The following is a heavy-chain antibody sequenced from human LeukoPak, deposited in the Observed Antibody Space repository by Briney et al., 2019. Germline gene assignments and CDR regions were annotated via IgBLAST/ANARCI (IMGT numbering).Heavy chain of an antibody. CDR2: IIPIFGTA. J-gene: IGHJ5*02. CDR1: GGTFSSYA. CDR3: ARDPVPSPGYSSGQLDP. D-gene: IGHD5-18*01. Sequence: ASVKLSCNASGGTFSSYAISWVRHAPGQGLEWMGGIIPIFGTANYAQKFQGRVTITADEPTSTAYMELSSLRSEDTAVYYCARDPVPSPGYSSGQLDPWGQGTLVTVSS. V-gene: IGHV1-69*01.